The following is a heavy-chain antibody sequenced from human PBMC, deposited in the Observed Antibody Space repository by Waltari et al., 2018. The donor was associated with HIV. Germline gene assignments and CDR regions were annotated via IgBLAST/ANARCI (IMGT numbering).Heavy chain of an antibody. Sequence: EVQLLESGGRLVQPGESLRLSCAASGFTFSTRAMSWIRQAPGKGLEWFSSSTSSSSNTYYADSVKGRFTISRDNSKNTLFLQMNSLRAEDTAIYYCARDNSGTYYGQGTLVTVSS. V-gene: IGHV3-23*01. CDR1: GFTFSTRA. J-gene: IGHJ4*02. D-gene: IGHD1-26*01. CDR2: STSSSSNT. CDR3: ARDNSGTY.